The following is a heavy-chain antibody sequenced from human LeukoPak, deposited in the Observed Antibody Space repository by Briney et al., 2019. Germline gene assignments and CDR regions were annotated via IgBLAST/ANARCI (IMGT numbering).Heavy chain of an antibody. Sequence: SVKVSCKASGGTFSSYAISWVRQAPGQGLEWMGRIIPILGIANYAQKFQGRVTITADKSTSTAYVELSSLRSEDTAVYYCARDPSYHDSSGYSVFYWGQGTLVTVSS. CDR1: GGTFSSYA. D-gene: IGHD3-22*01. CDR3: ARDPSYHDSSGYSVFY. V-gene: IGHV1-69*04. CDR2: IIPILGIA. J-gene: IGHJ4*02.